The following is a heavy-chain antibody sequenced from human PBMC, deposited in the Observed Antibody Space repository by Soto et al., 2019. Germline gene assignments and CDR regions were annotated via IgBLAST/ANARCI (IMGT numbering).Heavy chain of an antibody. CDR2: ISYDGSNK. CDR3: AKNRGYSYGLDY. D-gene: IGHD5-18*01. V-gene: IGHV3-30*18. J-gene: IGHJ4*02. CDR1: GFTFSSYG. Sequence: QVQLVESGGGVVQPGRSLRLSCAASGFTFSSYGMHWVRQAPGKGLGWVAVISYDGSNKYYADSVKGRFTISRDNSKNTLYLQMNSLRAEDTAVYYCAKNRGYSYGLDYWGQGTLVTVSS.